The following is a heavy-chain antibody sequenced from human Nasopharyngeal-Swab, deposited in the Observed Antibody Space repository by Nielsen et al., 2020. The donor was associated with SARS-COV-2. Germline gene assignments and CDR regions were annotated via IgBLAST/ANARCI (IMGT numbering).Heavy chain of an antibody. Sequence: GSLRLSCTVSGGSISSYYWSWIRQPPGKGLEWIGNIYYSGSTNYNPSLKSRVAISVDTSKNQFSLKLSSVTAADTAVYYCASFGGGSQFDYWGQGTLVTVSS. V-gene: IGHV4-59*01. J-gene: IGHJ4*02. CDR1: GGSISSYY. CDR2: IYYSGST. CDR3: ASFGGGSQFDY. D-gene: IGHD2-15*01.